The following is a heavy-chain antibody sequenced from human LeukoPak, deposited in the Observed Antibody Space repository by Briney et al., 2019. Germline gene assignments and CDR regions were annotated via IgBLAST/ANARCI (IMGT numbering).Heavy chain of an antibody. CDR1: GFTFSNYG. J-gene: IGHJ4*02. D-gene: IGHD1-1*01. CDR3: ARDQGGTISVFDY. Sequence: GGSLRLSCAASGFTFSNYGMHWVRQAPGKGLEWVAVIWYDGSNKYYAESVEGRFTISRDNSKNTVYLQMNSLRAEDTAVYYCARDQGGTISVFDYWGQGTLVTVSS. CDR2: IWYDGSNK. V-gene: IGHV3-33*01.